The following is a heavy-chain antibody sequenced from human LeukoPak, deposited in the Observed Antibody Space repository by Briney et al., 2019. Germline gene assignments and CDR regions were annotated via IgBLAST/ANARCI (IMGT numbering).Heavy chain of an antibody. J-gene: IGHJ3*02. Sequence: GSSVKVSCKASGGTFTSYAISWVRQAPGQGREWMGGIIPIFGTANYAQKFQGGVSINAEEFSSTAYMELSSLRSEDTAVYYCESTQDIVVVPAAIPFDIWGQGTMVTVSS. D-gene: IGHD2-2*01. CDR2: IIPIFGTA. V-gene: IGHV1-69*01. CDR3: ESTQDIVVVPAAIPFDI. CDR1: GGTFTSYA.